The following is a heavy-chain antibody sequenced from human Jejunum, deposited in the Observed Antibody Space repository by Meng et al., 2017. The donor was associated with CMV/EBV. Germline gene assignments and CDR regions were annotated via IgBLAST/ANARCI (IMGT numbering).Heavy chain of an antibody. CDR1: GFAFSYYG. Sequence: SGFAFSYYGMPWVLQVVGKGLEWVVHISDDENVDDDADSVRGRFTISIDNSKNRLELTMDSLKVDDRSVDYCVKDSGSGTYYTNFNYWGQGTLVTVSS. D-gene: IGHD1-26*01. CDR2: ISDDENVD. CDR3: VKDSGSGTYYTNFNY. V-gene: IGHV3-30*18. J-gene: IGHJ4*02.